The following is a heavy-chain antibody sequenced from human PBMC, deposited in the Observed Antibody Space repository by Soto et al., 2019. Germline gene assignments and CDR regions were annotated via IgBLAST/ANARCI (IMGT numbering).Heavy chain of an antibody. CDR2: MSPSSGNT. V-gene: IGHV1-8*02. Sequence: QVQLVQSGAEVEKPGASVKVSCQASGYNFNTYDINWVRQATGQGLEWMGWMSPSSGNTGYAQKFQGRVTTTRDTSVSTAYMELNSLTSDDTAVYYCARGITQGYDYWGQGTPVTVSS. D-gene: IGHD1-20*01. CDR3: ARGITQGYDY. J-gene: IGHJ4*02. CDR1: GYNFNTYD.